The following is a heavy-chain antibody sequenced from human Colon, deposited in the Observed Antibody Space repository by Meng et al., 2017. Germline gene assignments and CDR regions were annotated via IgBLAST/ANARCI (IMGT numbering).Heavy chain of an antibody. CDR3: ARDRLNYWFDP. CDR2: ITPYNGNA. D-gene: IGHD5-24*01. Sequence: QVQLVQTGAEVKKPGASVKVYCKTSGYSFTNYDIGWARQAPGQGLEWVGSITPYNGNAKSSQKFQGRVTMTTDTSTSTAYLELRSLRSDDTAVYFCARDRLNYWFDPWGQGTLVTVSS. J-gene: IGHJ5*02. CDR1: GYSFTNYD. V-gene: IGHV1-18*01.